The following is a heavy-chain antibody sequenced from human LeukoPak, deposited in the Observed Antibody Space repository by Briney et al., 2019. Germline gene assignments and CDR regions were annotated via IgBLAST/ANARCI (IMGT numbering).Heavy chain of an antibody. Sequence: PSETLSLTCAVSGYSLGKNYYWGWIRQPPGKGLEGIGRIYGTGSTSYNPSLMNRVTMSVDTSKNHFSLKLTSVTAADTAVYYCARYDSRGSASTRFDYWGQGILVTISS. CDR3: ARYDSRGSASTRFDY. CDR1: GYSLGKNYY. CDR2: IYGTGST. D-gene: IGHD3-16*01. J-gene: IGHJ4*02. V-gene: IGHV4-38-2*01.